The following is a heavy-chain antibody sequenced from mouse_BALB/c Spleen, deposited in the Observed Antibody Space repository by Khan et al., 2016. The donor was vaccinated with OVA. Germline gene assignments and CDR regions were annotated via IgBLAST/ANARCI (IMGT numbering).Heavy chain of an antibody. Sequence: VQLKESGPGLVKPSQSLSLTCTVTGYSITSGYGWNWIRQFPGNKLEWMGYISYSGSTNYNPSLKSRISITRDTSKNQFFLQLNSVTTEDTATYYCARTARIKYWGQGTTHTVSS. J-gene: IGHJ2*01. CDR2: ISYSGST. CDR3: ARTARIKY. D-gene: IGHD1-2*01. V-gene: IGHV3-2*02. CDR1: GYSITSGYG.